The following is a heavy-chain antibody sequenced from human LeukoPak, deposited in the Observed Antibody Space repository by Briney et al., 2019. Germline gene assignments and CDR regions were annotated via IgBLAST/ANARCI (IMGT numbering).Heavy chain of an antibody. CDR2: INHSGTT. D-gene: IGHD3-10*01. Sequence: SETLSLTCAVYGASFRDYYWSWIRQPPGKGLEWIGEINHSGTTKYNPSLKSRVTISVDTSKNQFSLRLSSVTAADTAVYYCARGSITMVRGVIKHYYYYMDVWGKGTTVTISS. V-gene: IGHV4-34*01. CDR1: GASFRDYY. CDR3: ARGSITMVRGVIKHYYYYMDV. J-gene: IGHJ6*03.